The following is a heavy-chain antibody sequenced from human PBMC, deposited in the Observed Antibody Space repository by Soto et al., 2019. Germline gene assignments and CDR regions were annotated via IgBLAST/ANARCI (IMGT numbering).Heavy chain of an antibody. J-gene: IGHJ4*02. CDR3: ARASYDSGGYYLVFDY. CDR1: GGSVSSGSYY. V-gene: IGHV4-61*01. CDR2: IYYSGST. Sequence: PSETLSLTCTVSGGSVSSGSYYWSWIRQPPGKGLEWIGHIYYSGSTNYNPSLKSRVTISVDTSKNQFSLKLSSVTAADTAVYYCARASYDSGGYYLVFDYWGQGTLVTVSS. D-gene: IGHD3-22*01.